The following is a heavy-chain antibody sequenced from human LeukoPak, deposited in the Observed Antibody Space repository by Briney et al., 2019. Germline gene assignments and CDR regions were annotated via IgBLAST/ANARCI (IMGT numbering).Heavy chain of an antibody. J-gene: IGHJ3*02. D-gene: IGHD2-15*01. CDR2: IYYSGST. V-gene: IGHV4-31*03. Sequence: SETLSLTCTVSGGSISSGGYYWSWNRQHPGQGLEWIGYIYYSGSTYYNPSLKSRVTISVDTSKNQFSLKLSSVTAADTAVYYCARTEAAQNDAFDIWGQGTMVTVSS. CDR3: ARTEAAQNDAFDI. CDR1: GGSISSGGYY.